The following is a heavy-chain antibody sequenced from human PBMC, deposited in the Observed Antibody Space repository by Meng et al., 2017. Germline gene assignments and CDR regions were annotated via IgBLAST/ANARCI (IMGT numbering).Heavy chain of an antibody. D-gene: IGHD3-10*01. CDR3: ARGATGPYGSGSYYNRRNSDAFDI. J-gene: IGHJ3*02. CDR1: GGSFSGYY. V-gene: IGHV4-34*01. Sequence: SETLSLTCAVYGGSFSGYYWSWIRQPPGKGLEWIGSIYHSGSTYYNPSLKSRVTISVDTSKNQFSLKLSSVTAADTAVYYCARGATGPYGSGSYYNRRNSDAFDIWGQGTMVTVSS. CDR2: IYHSGST.